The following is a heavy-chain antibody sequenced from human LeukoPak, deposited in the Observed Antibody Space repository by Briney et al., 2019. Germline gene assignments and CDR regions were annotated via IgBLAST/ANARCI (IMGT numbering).Heavy chain of an antibody. CDR3: ARDISSSIDY. Sequence: ASVKVSCKASGYTFTSYAMNWVRQAPGQGLEWMGWINAGNGDTKYSQNFQGRVTISRDTSATTVYMQLSSLRSEDTAVYYCARDISSSIDYWGQGTLVTVSS. D-gene: IGHD3-9*01. V-gene: IGHV1-3*01. J-gene: IGHJ4*02. CDR2: INAGNGDT. CDR1: GYTFTSYA.